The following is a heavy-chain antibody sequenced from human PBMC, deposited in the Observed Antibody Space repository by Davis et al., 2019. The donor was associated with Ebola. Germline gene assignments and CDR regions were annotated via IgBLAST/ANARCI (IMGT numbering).Heavy chain of an antibody. D-gene: IGHD6-19*01. CDR3: ESVSSASLPGWGMDV. V-gene: IGHV1-3*01. Sequence: AASVKVSCKASGYTFTDYAIHCVRQAPGQRLEWRGWINAENGNTTYSQKVQGRVTITRDTSASTAYMELSSLRSEDTAVYYCESVSSASLPGWGMDVWGQGTTVTVSS. CDR2: INAENGNT. J-gene: IGHJ6*02. CDR1: GYTFTDYA.